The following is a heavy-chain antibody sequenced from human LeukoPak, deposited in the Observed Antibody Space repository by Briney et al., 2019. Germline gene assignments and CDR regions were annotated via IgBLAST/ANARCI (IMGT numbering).Heavy chain of an antibody. Sequence: GGSLRLSCAASVFTVSSNYMSWVRQAAGKGLEWVSVIYSGGSTYYADSVMGRFTISRDNSKNTLYLQMKSLRAEDTAVYYCSSGSGSYRTPYYYMDVWGTGTTVTVSS. D-gene: IGHD3-10*01. V-gene: IGHV3-53*01. J-gene: IGHJ6*03. CDR2: IYSGGST. CDR1: VFTVSSNY. CDR3: SSGSGSYRTPYYYMDV.